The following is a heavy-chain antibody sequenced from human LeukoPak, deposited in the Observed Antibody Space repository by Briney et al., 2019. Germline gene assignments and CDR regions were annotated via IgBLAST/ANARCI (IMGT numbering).Heavy chain of an antibody. J-gene: IGHJ1*01. CDR2: INQDESEK. CDR3: AREGVHDF. Sequence: GGSLRLSCAASGFTFRSYCMSWPRQAPGKGLEWVANINQDESEKYYIDSVKGRFTISRDNAKKSLYLQMNSLRVEDTAIYYGAREGVHDFCGQGPLATVSS. V-gene: IGHV3-7*01. CDR1: GFTFRSYC. D-gene: IGHD1-1*01.